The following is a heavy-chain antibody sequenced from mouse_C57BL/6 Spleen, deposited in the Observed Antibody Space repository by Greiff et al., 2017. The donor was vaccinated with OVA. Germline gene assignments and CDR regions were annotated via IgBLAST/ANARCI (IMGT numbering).Heavy chain of an antibody. J-gene: IGHJ2*01. CDR1: GYTFTSYW. CDR3: ARGSGRDY. CDR2: IDPSDSYT. Sequence: VQLQQSGAELVRPGTSVKLSCKASGYTFTSYWMHWVKQRPGQGLEWIGVIDPSDSYTNYNQKFKGKATLTVDTSSSTAYMQLSSLTSEDSAVYYCARGSGRDYWGQGTTLTVSS. V-gene: IGHV1-59*01.